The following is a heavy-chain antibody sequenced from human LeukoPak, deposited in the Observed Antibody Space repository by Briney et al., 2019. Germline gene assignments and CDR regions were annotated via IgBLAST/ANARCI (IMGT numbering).Heavy chain of an antibody. V-gene: IGHV4-59*01. CDR2: IYYSGST. Sequence: SETLSLTCTVSGGSISNYYWSWIRQPPGKGLEWIGYIYYSGSTNYNPSLKSRVTISVDTSKNQFSLKLSSVTAADTAVYYCARDTLDGEDYWGQGTLVTVSS. D-gene: IGHD3-10*01. CDR1: GGSISNYY. J-gene: IGHJ4*02. CDR3: ARDTLDGEDY.